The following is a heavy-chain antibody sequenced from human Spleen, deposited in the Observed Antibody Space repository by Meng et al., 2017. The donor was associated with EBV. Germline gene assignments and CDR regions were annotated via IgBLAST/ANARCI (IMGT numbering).Heavy chain of an antibody. J-gene: IGHJ4*02. CDR1: GGPFNSDA. CDR2: LIPMLGAP. V-gene: IGHV1-69*06. Sequence: QEQLVQSGAEVRKHGSSVKVSCKTSGGPFNSDAISWVRQAPGQGLEWIGGLIPMLGAPNYAQKFQDRVTIIADKSTSTHYMELSSLRSDDTAVYYCASESGRGYTPDYWGRGTLVTVSS. D-gene: IGHD3-10*01. CDR3: ASESGRGYTPDY.